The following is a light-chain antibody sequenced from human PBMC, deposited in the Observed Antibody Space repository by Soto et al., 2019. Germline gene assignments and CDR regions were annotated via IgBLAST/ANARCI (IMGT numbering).Light chain of an antibody. Sequence: LTQPASVSGSPGQSITISCTGTSSDVGGYNYVSWYQQHPGKAPKLMIYEVSNRPSGVSNRFSGSKSGNTASLTISGLQADDEAVYYCYSYAGRNIWVFGGGTKLTVL. J-gene: IGLJ3*02. CDR3: YSYAGRNIWV. CDR2: EVS. V-gene: IGLV2-14*01. CDR1: SSDVGGYNY.